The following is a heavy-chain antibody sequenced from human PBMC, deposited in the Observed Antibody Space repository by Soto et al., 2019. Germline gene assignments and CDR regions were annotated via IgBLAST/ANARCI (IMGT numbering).Heavy chain of an antibody. J-gene: IGHJ5*02. CDR1: GYSFTSYW. Sequence: GESLKISCKGSGYSFTSYWISWVRQMPGKGLEWMGRIDPSDSYTNYSPSFQGHVTISADKSISTAYLQWSSLKASDTAMYYCASQGCSGGRCYGNWFDPWGQGTLVTVS. CDR3: ASQGCSGGRCYGNWFDP. D-gene: IGHD2-15*01. CDR2: IDPSDSYT. V-gene: IGHV5-10-1*01.